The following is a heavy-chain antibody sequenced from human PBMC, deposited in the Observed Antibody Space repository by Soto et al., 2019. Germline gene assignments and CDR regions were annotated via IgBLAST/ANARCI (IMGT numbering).Heavy chain of an antibody. CDR2: IIPIFGTA. V-gene: IGHV1-69*01. CDR1: GGTFSRHA. Sequence: QVQLVQSGAEVRKPGSSVKVSCKASGGTFSRHAISWVRQAPGQGLEWMGGIIPIFGTANHAQKFQGRVTIIADECTSTVYLEVSSLRSEDRAMYYCARGWGYDSNDYYYAYWGQGTLVIVSS. J-gene: IGHJ4*02. CDR3: ARGWGYDSNDYYYAY. D-gene: IGHD3-22*01.